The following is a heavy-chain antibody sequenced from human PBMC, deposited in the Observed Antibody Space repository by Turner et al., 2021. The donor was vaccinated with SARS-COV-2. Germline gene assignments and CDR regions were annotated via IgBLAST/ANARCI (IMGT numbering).Heavy chain of an antibody. CDR1: GFTVSNNY. CDR2: IDSGGNT. CDR3: ARKIYGADRDY. J-gene: IGHJ4*02. D-gene: IGHD4-17*01. Sequence: EVQLVESGGGLVQPGGSLRRSCAVSGFTVSNNYMSWVRQAPGKGLEWVSVIDSGGNTFYADSVKGRFTISRDSSKNTLDLQMNSLRPEDTAVYYCARKIYGADRDYWGQGTLVTVSS. V-gene: IGHV3-53*04.